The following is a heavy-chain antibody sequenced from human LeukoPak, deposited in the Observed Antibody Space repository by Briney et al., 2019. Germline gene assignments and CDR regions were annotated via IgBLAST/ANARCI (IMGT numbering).Heavy chain of an antibody. D-gene: IGHD3-10*01. CDR2: IRYDGSNK. J-gene: IGHJ5*02. V-gene: IGHV3-30*02. Sequence: PGGSLRLSCAASGFTFSSYGMHWVRQAPGKGLEWVAFIRYDGSNKYYADSVKGRFTISRDNAKNSLYLQMNSLRAEDTALYYCAKDLATYYGSGSYWFDPWGQGTLVTVSS. CDR1: GFTFSSYG. CDR3: AKDLATYYGSGSYWFDP.